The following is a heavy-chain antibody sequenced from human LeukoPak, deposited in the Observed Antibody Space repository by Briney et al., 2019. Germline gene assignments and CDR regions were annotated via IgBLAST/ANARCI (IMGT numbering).Heavy chain of an antibody. D-gene: IGHD3-3*01. CDR1: GGTFSSYA. CDR3: ARLLGRFLEWLRFDP. CDR2: IIPIFGTA. Sequence: SVKVSCKASGGTFSSYAISWVRQAPGEGSEWMGGIIPIFGTANYAQKFQGRFTITTAESTSTAYMELSSLRSEDTAVYYCARLLGRFLEWLRFDPWGQGTLVTVSS. V-gene: IGHV1-69*05. J-gene: IGHJ5*02.